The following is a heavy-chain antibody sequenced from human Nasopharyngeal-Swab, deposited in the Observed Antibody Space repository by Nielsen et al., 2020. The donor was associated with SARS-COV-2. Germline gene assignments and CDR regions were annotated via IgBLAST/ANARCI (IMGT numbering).Heavy chain of an antibody. CDR2: IYYSGST. J-gene: IGHJ6*03. D-gene: IGHD3-3*01. V-gene: IGHV4-59*01. CDR3: ARTTRGDFWSGYYEPYYYYYMDV. CDR1: GGSISSYY. Sequence: SETLSLTCTVSGGSISSYYWSWIRQPPGKGLEWIGYIYYSGSTNYNPSLKSRVTISVDTSKKQFSLKLSSVTAADTAVYYCARTTRGDFWSGYYEPYYYYYMDVWGKGTTVTVSS.